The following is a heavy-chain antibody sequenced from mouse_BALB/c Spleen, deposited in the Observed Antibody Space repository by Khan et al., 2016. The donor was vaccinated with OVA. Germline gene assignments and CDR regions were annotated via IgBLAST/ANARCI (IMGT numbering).Heavy chain of an antibody. Sequence: SGAELARPGASVKLSCKASGYTFTDYNINWVKQRTGQGLEWIGEIYPGSNNTYYNEKFKGKATLTADKSSSTAYMQLSSLTSEDSAVDFCAREGGEWFPYGGQGTLVTV. V-gene: IGHV1-77*01. J-gene: IGHJ3*01. CDR1: GYTFTDYN. CDR2: IYPGSNNT. CDR3: AREGGEWFPY.